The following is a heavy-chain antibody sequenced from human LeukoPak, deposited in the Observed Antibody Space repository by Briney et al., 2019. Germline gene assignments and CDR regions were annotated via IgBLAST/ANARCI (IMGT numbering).Heavy chain of an antibody. Sequence: GGSLRLSCAASGFTFSSYSMNWVRQAPGKGLEWVSYISSSSSTIYYADSVKGRFTISRDNAKNSLYLQMNSLRDEDTAVYYCARAYSSGWYWMYYFDYWGQGTLVTVSS. V-gene: IGHV3-48*02. J-gene: IGHJ4*02. CDR2: ISSSSSTI. D-gene: IGHD6-19*01. CDR1: GFTFSSYS. CDR3: ARAYSSGWYWMYYFDY.